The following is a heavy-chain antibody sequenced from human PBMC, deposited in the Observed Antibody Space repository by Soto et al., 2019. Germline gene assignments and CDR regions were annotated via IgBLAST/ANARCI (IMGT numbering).Heavy chain of an antibody. CDR2: ISSNGGST. CDR1: GFTFSSYA. CDR3: ARAGSGS. V-gene: IGHV3-64*01. D-gene: IGHD3-10*01. J-gene: IGHJ5*02. Sequence: EVQLVESGGGLVQPGGSLRLSCAASGFTFSSYAMHWVRQAPGKGLEYVSAISSNGGSTYYANSVKGRFTISRDNSKNTLYLQMGSLRAEDMAVYYCARAGSGSWGQGTLVTVSS.